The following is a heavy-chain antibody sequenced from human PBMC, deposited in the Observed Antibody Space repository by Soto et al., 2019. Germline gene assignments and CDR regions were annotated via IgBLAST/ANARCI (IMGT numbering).Heavy chain of an antibody. CDR3: ARDARPTIFGVGPYYYYGMDV. Sequence: PSETLSLTCTVSGGSVSSGSYYWSWSRQPPGKGLEWIGYIYYSGSTNYNPSLKSRVTISVDTSKNQFSLKLSSVTAADTAVYYCARDARPTIFGVGPYYYYGMDVWGQGTTVTVSS. D-gene: IGHD3-3*01. CDR2: IYYSGST. J-gene: IGHJ6*02. V-gene: IGHV4-61*01. CDR1: GGSVSSGSYY.